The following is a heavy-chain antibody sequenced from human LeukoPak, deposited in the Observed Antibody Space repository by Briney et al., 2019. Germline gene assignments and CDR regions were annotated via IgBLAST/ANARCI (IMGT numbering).Heavy chain of an antibody. Sequence: PGGSLRLSCAASGFIFNSYSMNWVRQAPGKGLEWVSSISFSSSTSYADSVKGRFTISRDNSKNTLYLQMNSLRAEDTAVYYCAKMAKFYYGSGSVEDYWGQGTLVTVSS. CDR2: ISFSSST. CDR1: GFIFNSYS. CDR3: AKMAKFYYGSGSVEDY. D-gene: IGHD3-10*01. J-gene: IGHJ4*02. V-gene: IGHV3-23*01.